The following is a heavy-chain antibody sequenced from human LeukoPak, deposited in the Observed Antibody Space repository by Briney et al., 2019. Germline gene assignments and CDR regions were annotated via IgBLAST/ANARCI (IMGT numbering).Heavy chain of an antibody. CDR3: AKDLLNPSITMIVVVNFDY. Sequence: PGGSLRLSCAASGFTFSSYAMSWVRQAPGKGLEWVSAISGSGGSTYYADSVKGRFTISRDNSKNTLYLQMNSLRAEDTAVYYCAKDLLNPSITMIVVVNFDYWGQGTLVTVSS. J-gene: IGHJ4*02. CDR2: ISGSGGST. D-gene: IGHD3-22*01. V-gene: IGHV3-23*01. CDR1: GFTFSSYA.